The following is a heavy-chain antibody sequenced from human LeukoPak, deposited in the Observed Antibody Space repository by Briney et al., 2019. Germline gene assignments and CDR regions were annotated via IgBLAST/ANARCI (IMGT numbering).Heavy chain of an antibody. V-gene: IGHV4-39*01. D-gene: IGHD2-2*01. CDR3: ARVAGFTVPAATHYYYYYYMDV. CDR1: GGSISSSSYY. J-gene: IGHJ6*03. Sequence: SETLSLTCTVSGGSISSSSYYWGWIRQPPGKGLEWIGSIYYSGSTYYNPSLKSRVTISVDTPKNQFSLKLSSVTAADTAVYYCARVAGFTVPAATHYYYYYYMDVWGKGTTVTVSS. CDR2: IYYSGST.